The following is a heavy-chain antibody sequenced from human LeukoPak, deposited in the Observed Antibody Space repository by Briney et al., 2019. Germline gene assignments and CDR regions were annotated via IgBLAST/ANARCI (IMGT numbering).Heavy chain of an antibody. CDR2: IKEDGSEK. CDR3: TRDYYYGSGSYHN. J-gene: IGHJ4*02. V-gene: IGHV3-7*01. CDR1: GFTFSTYW. Sequence: GSLRLSCAASGFTFSTYWMSWVRQAPGKGLEWVANIKEDGSEKYYVDSVKGRFTISRDNAENSLYLQMTSLRAEDTAVYYCTRDYYYGSGSYHNWGQGTLVTVSS. D-gene: IGHD3-10*01.